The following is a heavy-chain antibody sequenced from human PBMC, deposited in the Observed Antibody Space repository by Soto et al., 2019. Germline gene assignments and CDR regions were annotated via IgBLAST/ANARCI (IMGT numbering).Heavy chain of an antibody. D-gene: IGHD3-22*01. J-gene: IGHJ4*02. V-gene: IGHV3-23*01. Sequence: LSLSCAASGFTFSNYAMGWVRQAPGKGLEWVSAFSGSGDSTFYADSVKGRFTVSRDNSKKTLYLQLNSLRDGDTAVYYCARDAGELPVVTVGVFVFWGRGTLVTVSS. CDR1: GFTFSNYA. CDR3: ARDAGELPVVTVGVFVF. CDR2: FSGSGDST.